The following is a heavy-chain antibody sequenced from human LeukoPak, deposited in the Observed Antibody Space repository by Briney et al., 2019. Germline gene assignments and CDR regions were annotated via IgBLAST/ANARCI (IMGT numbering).Heavy chain of an antibody. J-gene: IGHJ4*01. CDR2: INHNGNVN. V-gene: IGHV3-7*03. Sequence: GGSLRLSCAASGFTFSSYWMNWARQAPGKGLEWVASINHNGNVNYYVDSVKGRFIISRDNAKNSLYLQMSNLRAEDSAVYYCAKDQGSGHGSYTWGTFDYWGLETLVTVFS. CDR1: GFTFSSYW. D-gene: IGHD3-3*01. CDR3: AKDQGSGHGSYTWGTFDY.